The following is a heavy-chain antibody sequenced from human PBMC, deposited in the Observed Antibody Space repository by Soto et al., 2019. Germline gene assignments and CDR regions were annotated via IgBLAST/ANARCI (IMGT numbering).Heavy chain of an antibody. D-gene: IGHD1-26*01. V-gene: IGHV3-30*18. CDR1: GFDFTYYA. Sequence: QVQLVESGGGAVQPGESLRLSCVASGFDFTYYAMHWVRQAPGKGLESVAVMSSDGSKIHHTDSVKGRFTISRDNSKNTPYLQMNSRRKEDTAVYFCAKDEGVGGTLGLFDYWGQGTLVSVSS. CDR3: AKDEGVGGTLGLFDY. J-gene: IGHJ4*02. CDR2: MSSDGSKI.